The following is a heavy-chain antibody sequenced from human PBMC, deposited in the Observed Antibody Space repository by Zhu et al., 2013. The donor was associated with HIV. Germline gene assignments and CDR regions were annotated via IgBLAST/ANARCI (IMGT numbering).Heavy chain of an antibody. V-gene: IGHV1-24*01. CDR3: ATGPTYSVSPA. Sequence: QVQLVQSGAEVRKPGASVRLSCKVSGYTLTELSMHWVRQAPGRGLEWVGGFDIEQGETIYAQKFQDRVTLTEDTSTDTAFMELTSLRSEDTAVYYCATGPTYSVSPAWGPGTPWSTVSS. D-gene: IGHD3-16*01. CDR2: FDIEQGET. CDR1: GYTLTELS. J-gene: IGHJ4*03.